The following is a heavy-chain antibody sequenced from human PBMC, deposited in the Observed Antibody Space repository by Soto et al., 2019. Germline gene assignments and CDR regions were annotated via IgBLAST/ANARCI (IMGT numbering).Heavy chain of an antibody. J-gene: IGHJ4*02. Sequence: GGSLRLSCAASGFTFSSYAMHWVRQAPGKGLEWVAVISYDGSNKYYADSVKGRFTISRDNSKNTLYLQMNSLRAEDTAVYYCARDPLGYSYGPNYFDYWGQGTLVTVSS. CDR1: GFTFSSYA. CDR2: ISYDGSNK. D-gene: IGHD5-18*01. CDR3: ARDPLGYSYGPNYFDY. V-gene: IGHV3-30-3*01.